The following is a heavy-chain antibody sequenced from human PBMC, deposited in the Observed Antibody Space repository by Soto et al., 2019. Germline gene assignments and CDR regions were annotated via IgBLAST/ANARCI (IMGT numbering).Heavy chain of an antibody. J-gene: IGHJ6*03. Sequence: SETLSLTCAVYGGSFSGEYWSWIRQPPGKGLEWIGEINHSGSTNYNPSLKSRVTISVDTSKNQFSLKLSSVTAADTAVYYCARGRGYCSSTSCYHTGTPYYYYMYVWGKGTTVTVSS. CDR2: INHSGST. D-gene: IGHD2-2*01. CDR3: ARGRGYCSSTSCYHTGTPYYYYMYV. V-gene: IGHV4-34*01. CDR1: GGSFSGEY.